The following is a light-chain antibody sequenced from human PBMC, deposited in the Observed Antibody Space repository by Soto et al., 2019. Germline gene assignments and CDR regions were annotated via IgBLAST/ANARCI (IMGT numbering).Light chain of an antibody. CDR3: QQYASPPQT. V-gene: IGKV3-20*01. CDR1: QSVGRDY. Sequence: EIVLTQSPGTLSLSPGERATLSCRASQSVGRDYLAWYQKKPGQAPRLLIHQASNRATGIPDRFSGSGSGTDLTVTIRRLEPEDFAVYYCQQYASPPQTFGRGTKLVIK. CDR2: QAS. J-gene: IGKJ2*01.